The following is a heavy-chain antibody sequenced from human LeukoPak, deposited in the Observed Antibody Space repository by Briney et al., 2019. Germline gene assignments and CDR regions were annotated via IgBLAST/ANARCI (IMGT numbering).Heavy chain of an antibody. CDR1: GFTVSSNY. J-gene: IGHJ4*02. CDR3: ARNGDIVVTIWYFDY. V-gene: IGHV3-66*02. Sequence: PGGSLRLSCAASGFTVSSNYMSWVRQAPGKGLEWVSVIYSSGSTYYADSVKGRFTISRDNSKNTLYLQMNSLRAEDTAVYYCARNGDIVVTIWYFDYWGQGTLVTVSS. CDR2: IYSSGST. D-gene: IGHD5-12*01.